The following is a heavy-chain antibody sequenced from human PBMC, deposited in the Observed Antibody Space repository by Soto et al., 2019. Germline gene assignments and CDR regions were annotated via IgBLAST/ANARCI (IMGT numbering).Heavy chain of an antibody. Sequence: EVQLVESGGGLVQPGRSLRLSCAASGFTFDDYAMHWVRQAPGKGLEWVSGISWNSGSIGYADSVEGRFTISRDNAKNSLYLQMNSLRAEDTALYYCAKDRGAGTHTYYYYYGMDVWGQGTTVTVSS. CDR1: GFTFDDYA. J-gene: IGHJ6*02. CDR3: AKDRGAGTHTYYYYYGMDV. CDR2: ISWNSGSI. D-gene: IGHD6-13*01. V-gene: IGHV3-9*01.